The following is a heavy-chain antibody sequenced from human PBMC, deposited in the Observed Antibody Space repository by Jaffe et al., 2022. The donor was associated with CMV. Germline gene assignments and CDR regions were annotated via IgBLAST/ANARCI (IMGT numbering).Heavy chain of an antibody. CDR2: IYPRDSDT. D-gene: IGHD2-2*01. V-gene: IGHV5-51*01. Sequence: EVQLVQSGAEVKKPGESLKISCQGSGYNFTSYWIGWVRQKPGKGLEWMGIIYPRDSDTRYSPSFQGQVTISTDTSISTAFLQWSSLKASDTAMYYCARHSVVVPPAMPSSYYYYMDVWGKGTTVTVSS. CDR3: ARHSVVVPPAMPSSYYYYMDV. CDR1: GYNFTSYW. J-gene: IGHJ6*03.